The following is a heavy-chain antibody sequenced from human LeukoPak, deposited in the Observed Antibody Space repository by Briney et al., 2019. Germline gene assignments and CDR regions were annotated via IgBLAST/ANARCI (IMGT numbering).Heavy chain of an antibody. V-gene: IGHV3-23*01. CDR3: ARDPPGKYRLLLLYYFDY. D-gene: IGHD2-2*01. CDR2: ISGSGGST. J-gene: IGHJ4*02. CDR1: GFTFSSYA. Sequence: PGGSLRLSCAASGFTFSSYAMSWVRQAPGKGLEWVSAISGSGGSTYYADSVKGRFTISRDNSKNTLYLQMNSLRAEDTAVYYCARDPPGKYRLLLLYYFDYWGQGTLVTVSS.